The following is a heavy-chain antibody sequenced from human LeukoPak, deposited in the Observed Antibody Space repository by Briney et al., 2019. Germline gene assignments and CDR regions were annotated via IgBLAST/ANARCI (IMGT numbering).Heavy chain of an antibody. CDR1: GYTFTSYG. CDR2: ISAYNGNT. V-gene: IGHV1-18*01. CDR3: ARSTSISIPSGY. Sequence: ASVTVSFKASGYTFTSYGISWVRQAPGQGLEWMGWISAYNGNTNYAQKLQGRVTMTTDTSTSTAYMELRSLRSDDTAVYYCARSTSISIPSGYWGQGTLVTVSS. J-gene: IGHJ4*02. D-gene: IGHD3-3*02.